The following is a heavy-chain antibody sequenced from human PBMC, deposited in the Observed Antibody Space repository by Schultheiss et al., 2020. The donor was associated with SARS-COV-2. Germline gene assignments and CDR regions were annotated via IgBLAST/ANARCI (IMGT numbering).Heavy chain of an antibody. D-gene: IGHD2-21*01. CDR1: GFTFSSYA. V-gene: IGHV3-23*01. Sequence: GGSLRLSCAASGFTFSSYAMSWVRQAPGKGLEWVSAISGSGGSTYYADSVKGRFTISRENAKNSLYLQMNSLRAEDTAVYYCARDGDQYSPDVWGKGTTVTVSS. J-gene: IGHJ6*04. CDR2: ISGSGGST. CDR3: ARDGDQYSPDV.